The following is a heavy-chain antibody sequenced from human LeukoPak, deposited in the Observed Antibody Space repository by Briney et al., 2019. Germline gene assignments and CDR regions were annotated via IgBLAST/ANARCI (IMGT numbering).Heavy chain of an antibody. CDR1: GGSISSYY. D-gene: IGHD6-13*01. CDR2: IYYSGST. CDR3: ARVLAAGSYYYGMDV. J-gene: IGHJ6*02. Sequence: SETLSLTCTVSGGSISSYYWSWIRQPPGKGLEWIGYIYYSGSTNYNPSLKSRVTISVDTSKNQFSLKLSSVTAADTAVYYCARVLAAGSYYYGMDVWGQGTTVTVSS. V-gene: IGHV4-59*01.